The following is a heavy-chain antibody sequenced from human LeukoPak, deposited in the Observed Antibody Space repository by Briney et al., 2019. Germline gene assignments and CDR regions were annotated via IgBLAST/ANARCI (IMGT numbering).Heavy chain of an antibody. CDR1: GFTFSSYS. Sequence: GGSLRLSCAASGFTFSSYSMNWVRQAPGKGLEWVSSISSSSSYIYYVDSVKGRFTISRDNAKNSLYLRMNSLRAEDTAVYYCARVITMVRGVIYYYGMDVWGKGTTVTVSS. V-gene: IGHV3-21*01. J-gene: IGHJ6*04. CDR2: ISSSSSYI. CDR3: ARVITMVRGVIYYYGMDV. D-gene: IGHD3-10*01.